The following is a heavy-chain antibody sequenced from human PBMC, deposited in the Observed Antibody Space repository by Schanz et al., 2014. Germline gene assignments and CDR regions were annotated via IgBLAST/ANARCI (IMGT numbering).Heavy chain of an antibody. CDR3: ARLSVAGRPHVNYWYFDL. CDR2: ISPYNGNT. CDR1: GYTFTSYG. V-gene: IGHV1-18*01. J-gene: IGHJ2*01. Sequence: VQLEQSGAEVKKPGASVKVSCKASGYTFTSYGIKWVRQAPGQGLEWMGWISPYNGNTNYAQKFQGWVTMTRDTSISTAYMEVSRLKSDDTAVYYCARLSVAGRPHVNYWYFDLWGRGTLVTVSS. D-gene: IGHD6-19*01.